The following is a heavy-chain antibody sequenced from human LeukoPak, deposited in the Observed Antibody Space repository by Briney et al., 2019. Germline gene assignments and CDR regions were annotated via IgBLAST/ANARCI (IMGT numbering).Heavy chain of an antibody. CDR1: GGSISSYY. V-gene: IGHV4-59*12. D-gene: IGHD6-13*01. Sequence: SETLSLTCTVSGGSISSYYWSWIRQPPGKGLEWIGYIYYSGSTNYNPSLKSRVTISVDTSKNQFSLKLSSVTAADTAVYYCARPGGGYRRAFDIWGQGTMVTVSS. CDR2: IYYSGST. J-gene: IGHJ3*02. CDR3: ARPGGGYRRAFDI.